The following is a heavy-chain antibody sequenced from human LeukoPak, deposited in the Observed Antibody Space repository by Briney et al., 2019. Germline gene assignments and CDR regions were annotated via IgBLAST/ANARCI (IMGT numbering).Heavy chain of an antibody. J-gene: IGHJ5*02. Sequence: GGSLRLSCAASGFTFSSYAMSWVRQAPGKGLEWVSAISGSGGSTYYADSVKGRFTISRDNSKNTLYLQMNSLRSDDTAVYYCARFAKHRFAPEWERDRGGSWFDPWGQGTLVTVSS. D-gene: IGHD1-26*01. CDR2: ISGSGGST. CDR3: ARFAKHRFAPEWERDRGGSWFDP. CDR1: GFTFSSYA. V-gene: IGHV3-23*01.